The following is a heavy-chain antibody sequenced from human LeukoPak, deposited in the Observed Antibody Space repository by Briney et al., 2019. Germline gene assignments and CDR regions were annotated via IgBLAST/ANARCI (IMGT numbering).Heavy chain of an antibody. CDR3: ARGNRQLAYNGSGSRRPYDS. V-gene: IGHV4-34*01. CDR1: GGSFSGFY. D-gene: IGHD3-10*01. CDR2: YNHFGST. Sequence: SETLSLTCAVSGGSFSGFYWSWIRQPPGRGLEWIGEYNHFGSTTYNPSLNNRVTISVDTSKNQFSLTMISVTAADTAVYYCARGNRQLAYNGSGSRRPYDSWGQGALVTVSS. J-gene: IGHJ4*02.